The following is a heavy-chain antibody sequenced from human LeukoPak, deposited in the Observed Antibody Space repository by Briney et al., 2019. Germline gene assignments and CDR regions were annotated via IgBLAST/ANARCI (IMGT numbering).Heavy chain of an antibody. V-gene: IGHV3-74*01. D-gene: IGHD3-10*01. CDR3: ATPRGDYYYGMDV. CDR1: GFTFSNYW. CDR2: VNSDGSNT. Sequence: GGSLRLSCVASGFTFSNYWMHWVRQAPGKGLVWVSRVNSDGSNTYYADSVKGRFTISRDNAKNTLYLQMNSLRAEDTAVYYCATPRGDYYYGMDVWGLGTTVTVSS. J-gene: IGHJ6*02.